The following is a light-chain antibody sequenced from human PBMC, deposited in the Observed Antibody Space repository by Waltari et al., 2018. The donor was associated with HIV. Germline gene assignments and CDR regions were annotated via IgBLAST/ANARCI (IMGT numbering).Light chain of an antibody. CDR2: YDR. V-gene: IGLV3-21*04. CDR1: NXGSKX. J-gene: IGLJ1*01. CDR3: QVWDSSSDAYV. Sequence: SYVLXQPPSVSVAPGKTARITCGXXNXGSKXVHWYQQKPXQAPVVVIYYDRDRPSGIPERFSGSNSGNTATLTISRVEAGDEADYYCQVWDSSSDAYVFGTGTKVTVL.